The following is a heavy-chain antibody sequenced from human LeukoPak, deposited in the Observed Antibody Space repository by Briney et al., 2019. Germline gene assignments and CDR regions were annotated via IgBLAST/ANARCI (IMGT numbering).Heavy chain of an antibody. CDR1: GFTFSSYS. V-gene: IGHV3-48*01. Sequence: GGSLRLSCTASGFTFSSYSMNWVRQIPGKGLEWVSYISSTSSTIHYADSVKGRFTVSRDNVKNSLYLQMNSLRAEDTAVYYCARGGTVRGVIMPSDYWGQGTLVTVSS. J-gene: IGHJ4*02. D-gene: IGHD3-10*01. CDR2: ISSTSSTI. CDR3: ARGGTVRGVIMPSDY.